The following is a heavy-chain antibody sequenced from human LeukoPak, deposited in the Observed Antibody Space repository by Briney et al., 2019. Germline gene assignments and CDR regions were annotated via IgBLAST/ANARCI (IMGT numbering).Heavy chain of an antibody. V-gene: IGHV3-21*01. CDR2: ISSSSSCI. CDR1: GFIFSTYS. D-gene: IGHD6-13*01. CDR3: AADRGSSSWDNWFDP. Sequence: GGSLRLSCAASGFIFSTYSMNWVRQAPGKGLEWVSSISSSSSCIYYAESLKGRFTISRDNAKKSLYLQMNSLRAEDTAVYYCAADRGSSSWDNWFDPWGQGTLATVSS. J-gene: IGHJ5*02.